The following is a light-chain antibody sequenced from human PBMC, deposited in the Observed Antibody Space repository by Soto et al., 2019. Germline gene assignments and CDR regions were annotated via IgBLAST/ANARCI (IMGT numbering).Light chain of an antibody. J-gene: IGLJ1*01. CDR2: EVS. V-gene: IGLV2-14*01. CDR1: SSDVGGYNY. CDR3: SSYTSNNTLYV. Sequence: QSALTQPASVSRSPGQSITISCTGTSSDVGGYNYVSWYQQHPGKAPKVMIYEVSNRPSGVSNRFSGSKSGNTASLTISGLQAEDEADYYCSSYTSNNTLYVFGTGTKVTVL.